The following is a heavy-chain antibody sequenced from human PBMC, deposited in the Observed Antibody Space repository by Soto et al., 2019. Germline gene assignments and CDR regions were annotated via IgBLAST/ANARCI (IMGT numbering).Heavy chain of an antibody. CDR2: INHSGST. CDR1: GVSFSGYY. V-gene: IGHV4-34*01. D-gene: IGHD5-18*01. CDR3: ARELGYSYGSNKIFDH. J-gene: IGHJ4*02. Sequence: SVTLSLTCAVYGVSFSGYYWSWIRQPPGKGLEWIGEINHSGSTNSNPSLKSRVTISVDTSKNQFSLRLSSVTAADTAVYYCARELGYSYGSNKIFDHWGQGTLVTVSS.